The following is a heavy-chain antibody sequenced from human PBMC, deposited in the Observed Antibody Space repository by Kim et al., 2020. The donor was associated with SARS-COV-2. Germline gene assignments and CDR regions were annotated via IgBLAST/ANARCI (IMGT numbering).Heavy chain of an antibody. V-gene: IGHV4-39*07. J-gene: IGHJ2*01. Sequence: SRVTVTVDTSKNQFSLKLSSVTAADTAVYYCARILRPALWPLAGWYFDLWGRGTLVTVSS. D-gene: IGHD6-19*01. CDR3: ARILRPALWPLAGWYFDL.